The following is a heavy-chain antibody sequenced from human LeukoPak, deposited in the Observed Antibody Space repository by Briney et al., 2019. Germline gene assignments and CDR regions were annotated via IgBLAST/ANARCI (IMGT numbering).Heavy chain of an antibody. V-gene: IGHV1-69*04. CDR1: GGTFSSYA. D-gene: IGHD6-6*01. Sequence: GSSVKVSCKASGGTFSSYAISWVRQAPGQGLEWMGRIIPILGIANYAQKFQGRVTITADESTSTAYMELSSLRSEDTAVYYCAIHEYSSSSDYWGQGTLVTVSS. CDR2: IIPILGIA. J-gene: IGHJ4*02. CDR3: AIHEYSSSSDY.